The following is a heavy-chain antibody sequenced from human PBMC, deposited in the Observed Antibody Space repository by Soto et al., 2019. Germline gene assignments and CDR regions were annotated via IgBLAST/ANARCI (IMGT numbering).Heavy chain of an antibody. CDR1: GGSFSGYY. J-gene: IGHJ3*02. Sequence: SETLSLTCAVYGGSFSGYYWSWIRQPPGKGLEWIGEINHSGSTNYNPSLKSRVTISVDTSKNQFSLKLSSVTAADTAVYYCARGGTPRAYCSSTSCPAMRAFDIWGQGTMVTVSS. D-gene: IGHD2-2*01. CDR3: ARGGTPRAYCSSTSCPAMRAFDI. V-gene: IGHV4-34*01. CDR2: INHSGST.